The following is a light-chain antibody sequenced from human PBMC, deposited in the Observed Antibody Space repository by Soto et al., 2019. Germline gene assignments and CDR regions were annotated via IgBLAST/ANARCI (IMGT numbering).Light chain of an antibody. J-gene: IGKJ4*01. Sequence: DIQMTQSPSSLSASVGDRVTITCRASQGISNYLAWYQQIPGKVPKLLISAASTLQSGVPSRFCGSGSGTDFTLTISSLQPEDVATYYCQKYTSVPTFGGGTKVEIK. CDR3: QKYTSVPT. V-gene: IGKV1-27*01. CDR2: AAS. CDR1: QGISNY.